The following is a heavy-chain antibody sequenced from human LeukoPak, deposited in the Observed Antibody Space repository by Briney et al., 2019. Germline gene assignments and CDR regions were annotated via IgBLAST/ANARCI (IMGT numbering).Heavy chain of an antibody. D-gene: IGHD6-13*01. CDR1: GGTFSSYA. CDR3: ATPAPRIAAAGNLFDY. J-gene: IGHJ4*02. CDR2: FDPEDGET. Sequence: ASVKVSCKASGGTFSSYAISWVRQAPGQGLEWMGGFDPEDGETIYAQKFQGRVTMTDDTSTDTAYMELSSLRSEDTAVYYCATPAPRIAAAGNLFDYWGQGTLVTVSS. V-gene: IGHV1-24*01.